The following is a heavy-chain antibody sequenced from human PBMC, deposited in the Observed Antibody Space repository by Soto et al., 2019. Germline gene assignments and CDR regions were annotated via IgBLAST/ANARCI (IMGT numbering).Heavy chain of an antibody. V-gene: IGHV4-31*03. CDR3: ASEYYYDSSGYGFDI. D-gene: IGHD3-22*01. J-gene: IGHJ3*02. CDR2: IYYSGST. CDR1: GGSISSGGYY. Sequence: QVQLQESGPGLVKPSQTLYLTCTVSGGSISSGGYYWSWIRQHPGKGLEWIGYIYYSGSTYYNPSLKSRVTVSVDTSKNQVSLKLSSVSVADTALYSCASEYYYDSSGYGFDIWGQGTMVTVSS.